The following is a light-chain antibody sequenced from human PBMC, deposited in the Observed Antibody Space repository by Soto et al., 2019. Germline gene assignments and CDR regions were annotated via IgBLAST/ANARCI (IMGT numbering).Light chain of an antibody. V-gene: IGKV1-5*03. J-gene: IGKJ1*01. Sequence: DIHMTQSPSTLSASVGDRVTITCRASQSISIWLAWYQQKPGKAPNLLIYKTSSLESWVPSRFIGSGSGTEFTLTISSLQPDDFATYSCQHYNDYSWTFGQGTKVEIK. CDR3: QHYNDYSWT. CDR1: QSISIW. CDR2: KTS.